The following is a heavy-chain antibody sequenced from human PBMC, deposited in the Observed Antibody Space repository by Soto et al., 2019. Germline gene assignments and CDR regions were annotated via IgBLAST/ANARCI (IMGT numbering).Heavy chain of an antibody. CDR2: IKSKTDGGTT. D-gene: IGHD3-10*01. CDR1: GFTFSNAW. J-gene: IGHJ4*02. V-gene: IGHV3-15*01. CDR3: TTDPGAYYGLDY. Sequence: GGSLRLSCAASGFTFSNAWMSWVRQAPGKGLEWVGRIKSKTDGGTTDNAAPMKGSFTISRDDSKNTLYLQMNSLKTEDTAVYYCTTDPGAYYGLDYWGQGTLVTVSS.